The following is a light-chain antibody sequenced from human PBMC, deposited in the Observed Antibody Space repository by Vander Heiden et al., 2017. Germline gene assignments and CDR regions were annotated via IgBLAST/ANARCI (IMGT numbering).Light chain of an antibody. CDR3: QQSDRLPPT. CDR1: QSISHY. Sequence: DIQMTQSPPTLSSSVRDRVIITCRSSQSISHYVNWYQQKPGKAPKLLIYGATSLQTTVPSRFSGSGSGTDFTLIINGLQVEDSATYFCQQSDRLPPTFGRGTKVEVK. J-gene: IGKJ1*01. CDR2: GAT. V-gene: IGKV1-39*01.